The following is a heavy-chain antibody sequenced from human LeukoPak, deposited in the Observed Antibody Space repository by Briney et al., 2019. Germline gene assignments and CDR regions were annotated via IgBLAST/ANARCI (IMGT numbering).Heavy chain of an antibody. D-gene: IGHD2-15*01. Sequence: SETLSLTCAVYGGSFSGYYWSWIRQPPGRGLEWIGEINHSGSTNYNPSLKSRVTISVDTSKNQFSLKLSSVTAADTAVYYCAREKGLVAQYYFDYWGQGTLVTVSS. CDR1: GGSFSGYY. CDR2: INHSGST. CDR3: AREKGLVAQYYFDY. J-gene: IGHJ4*02. V-gene: IGHV4-34*01.